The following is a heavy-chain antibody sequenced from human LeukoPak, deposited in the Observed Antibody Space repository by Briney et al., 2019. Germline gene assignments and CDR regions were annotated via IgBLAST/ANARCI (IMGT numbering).Heavy chain of an antibody. CDR1: GGSITSNSL. J-gene: IGHJ4*02. CDR3: ARNREYYFDY. D-gene: IGHD3-10*01. V-gene: IGHV4-4*02. Sequence: SETLSLTCAISGGSITSNSLWTWVRQPPGTGLEWIGEIYPSGSTNCNPSLKSRVTISVDKSKNQFSLTLISVTAADTALYYCARNREYYFDYWGQGALVTVSS. CDR2: IYPSGST.